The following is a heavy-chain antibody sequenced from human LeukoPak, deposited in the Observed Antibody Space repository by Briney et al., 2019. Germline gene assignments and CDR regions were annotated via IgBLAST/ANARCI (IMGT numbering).Heavy chain of an antibody. CDR2: ISGSGGTT. CDR1: GFTFNNYA. J-gene: IGHJ4*02. Sequence: GGSLRLSCAASGFTFNNYAMNWVRQAPGKGLEWVSVISGSGGTTYYADSVKGRFTISRDNSKNTLYLQMNSLRAEDTAVYYCAKGGYSGYDTNDYWGQGTLVTVSS. D-gene: IGHD5-12*01. CDR3: AKGGYSGYDTNDY. V-gene: IGHV3-23*01.